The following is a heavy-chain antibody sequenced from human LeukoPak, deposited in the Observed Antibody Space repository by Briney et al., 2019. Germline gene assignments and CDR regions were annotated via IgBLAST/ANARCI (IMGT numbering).Heavy chain of an antibody. CDR1: GFTFSSYW. Sequence: GGSLRLSCAASGFTFSSYWMHWVRQAPGKGLVWVSRIKSDGSSTSYADSVKGRFTISRDNAKNTVYLQMNSLRTEDTAVYYCATSRTFDYWGQGTLVTVSS. CDR2: IKSDGSST. V-gene: IGHV3-74*01. CDR3: ATSRTFDY. J-gene: IGHJ4*02.